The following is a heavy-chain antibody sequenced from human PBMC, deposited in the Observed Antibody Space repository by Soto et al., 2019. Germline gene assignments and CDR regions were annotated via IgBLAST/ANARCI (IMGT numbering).Heavy chain of an antibody. CDR1: GFTFSSYA. CDR2: ISSNGGST. J-gene: IGHJ4*02. D-gene: IGHD1-26*01. Sequence: GGSLRLSCSASGFTFSSYAMHWVRQAPGKGLEYVSAISSNGGSTYYADSVKGRFTISRDNSKNTLYLQMSSLRAEDTAVYYCVKTYSGSYYGMVFDYWGQGTLVTVSS. CDR3: VKTYSGSYYGMVFDY. V-gene: IGHV3-64D*06.